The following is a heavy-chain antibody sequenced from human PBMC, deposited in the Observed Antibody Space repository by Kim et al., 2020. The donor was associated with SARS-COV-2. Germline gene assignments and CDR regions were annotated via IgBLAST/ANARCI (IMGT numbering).Heavy chain of an antibody. CDR3: ARVARDYYGSGTAWFDP. V-gene: IGHV4-39*07. D-gene: IGHD3-10*01. J-gene: IGHJ5*02. CDR1: GGSISSSSYY. Sequence: SETLSLTCTVSGGSISSSSYYWGWIRQPPGKGLEWIGSIYYSGSTYYNPSLKSRVTISVDTSKNQFSLKLSSVTAADTAVYYCARVARDYYGSGTAWFDPWGQGTLVTVSS. CDR2: IYYSGST.